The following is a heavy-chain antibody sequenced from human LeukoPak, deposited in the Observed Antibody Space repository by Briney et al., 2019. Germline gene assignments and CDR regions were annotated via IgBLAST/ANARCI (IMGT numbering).Heavy chain of an antibody. CDR2: ISWNSGSI. V-gene: IGHV3-9*01. Sequence: PGRSLRLSCAASGFTFDDYAMHWVRQAPGKGLEWVSGISWNSGSIGYADSVKGRFTISRDNAKNSLYLQMNSLRAEDTALYYCAKDRDAAGRYYFDYWGRGTLVTVSS. CDR1: GFTFDDYA. CDR3: AKDRDAAGRYYFDY. D-gene: IGHD6-13*01. J-gene: IGHJ4*02.